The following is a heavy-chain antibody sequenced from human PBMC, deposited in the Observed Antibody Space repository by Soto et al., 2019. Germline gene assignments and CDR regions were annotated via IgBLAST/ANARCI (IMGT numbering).Heavy chain of an antibody. V-gene: IGHV3-33*01. Sequence: QVQLVESGGGVVQPGRSLRLSCAASGFTFSNYGTHWVRQAPGKGLEWVAIIWHDGNNKYYADSVRGRFIISRDNSKNRLYLQMNSLRAEDTAVYYCASDLVGASDSYGLDVWGQGTPVTVSS. CDR1: GFTFSNYG. J-gene: IGHJ6*02. D-gene: IGHD1-26*01. CDR2: IWHDGNNK. CDR3: ASDLVGASDSYGLDV.